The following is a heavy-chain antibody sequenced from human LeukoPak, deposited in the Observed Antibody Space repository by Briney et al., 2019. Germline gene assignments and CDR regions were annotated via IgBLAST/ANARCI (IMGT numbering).Heavy chain of an antibody. CDR2: IYYSGST. D-gene: IGHD6-19*01. J-gene: IGHJ4*02. CDR1: DDSISSYY. V-gene: IGHV4-59*01. CDR3: ARGHTIAVELDY. Sequence: PSETLSLTCTVSDDSISSYYWSWIRQPPGKGLEWIGYIYYSGSTNYNPSLKSRVTISVDTSKNQFSLKLSSVTAADTAVYYCARGHTIAVELDYWGQGTLVTVSS.